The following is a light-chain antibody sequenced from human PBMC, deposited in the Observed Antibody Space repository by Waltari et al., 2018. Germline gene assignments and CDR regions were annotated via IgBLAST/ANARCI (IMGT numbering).Light chain of an antibody. CDR2: DGS. CDR3: CSYAGNYIWV. J-gene: IGLJ3*02. CDR1: SSAIGRYDI. V-gene: IGLV2-23*01. Sequence: QSALTQPASVSGSPGQSVTISCTGASSAIGRYDIVSWYQQHPGNAPTLIICDGSKRPSGVSDRSSGSKAGDTASLTISGLQFEDEADYYCCSYAGNYIWVFGGGTRLTVL.